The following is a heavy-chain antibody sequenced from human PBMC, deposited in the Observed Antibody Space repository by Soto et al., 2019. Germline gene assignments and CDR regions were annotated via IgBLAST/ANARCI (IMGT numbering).Heavy chain of an antibody. J-gene: IGHJ6*02. CDR1: GGSISSSSYY. V-gene: IGHV4-39*01. Sequence: QLQLQESGPGLVKPSETLSLTCTVSGGSISSSSYYWGWIRQPPGKGLEWIGSIYYSGSTYYNPSLKSRVTISVDTAKNQFALKLSCVTAAGTAVYYCAKSYGMDVWGQGTTVTVSS. CDR2: IYYSGST. CDR3: AKSYGMDV.